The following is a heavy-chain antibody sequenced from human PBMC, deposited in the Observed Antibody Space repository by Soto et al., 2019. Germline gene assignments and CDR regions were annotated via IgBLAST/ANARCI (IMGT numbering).Heavy chain of an antibody. D-gene: IGHD4-17*01. CDR2: ISPDDSET. V-gene: IGHV5-51*03. Sequence: GESLNSSGKAGGYRFSSYWIGWERQKPGKGLEWMGIISPDDSETKYSPSFQGQVIISVGRSISTVSLHWSSLKASDSATYHCPRDYPPGSQVSPTDIWGYRTLVTV. J-gene: IGHJ4*01. CDR3: PRDYPPGSQVSPTDI. CDR1: GYRFSSYW.